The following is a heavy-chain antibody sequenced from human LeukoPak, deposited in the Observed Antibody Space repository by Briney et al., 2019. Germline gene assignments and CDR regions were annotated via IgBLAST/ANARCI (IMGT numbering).Heavy chain of an antibody. V-gene: IGHV3-23*01. CDR3: AKDGTTVVRGLFDK. Sequence: GGSLRLSCAASGFTFSSYAMIWVRQAPGKGLEWVSGISGSGGSTFYADSVKGRFTISRNNSKNTLYLLINSLRAEDTAVYYCAKDGTTVVRGLFDKWGPGTMVTVSS. D-gene: IGHD4-23*01. CDR2: ISGSGGST. CDR1: GFTFSSYA. J-gene: IGHJ3*02.